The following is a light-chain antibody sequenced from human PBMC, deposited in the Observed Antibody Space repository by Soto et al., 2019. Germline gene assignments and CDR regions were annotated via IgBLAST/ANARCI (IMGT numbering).Light chain of an antibody. Sequence: QSALTQPASVSGSPGQSITISCVGTSGDIGDYNYVSWYQQHPGEVPKVIIYDVSNRPSGVSYRFSGSKSGTSASLAISGLQSEDEADYYCAAWDDSLNGVVFGGGTKLTVL. V-gene: IGLV2-14*01. CDR1: SGDIGDYNY. CDR3: AAWDDSLNGVV. J-gene: IGLJ2*01. CDR2: DVS.